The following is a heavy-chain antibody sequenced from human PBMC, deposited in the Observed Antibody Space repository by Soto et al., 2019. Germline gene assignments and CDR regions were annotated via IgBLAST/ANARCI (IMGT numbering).Heavy chain of an antibody. CDR3: ARTGYDILTGYLSHSFDY. D-gene: IGHD3-9*01. Sequence: QVQLQESGPGLVKPSQTLSLTCTVSGGSISSGGYYWSWIRQHPGKGLEWIGYIYYSGSTYYNPSLKSRVTISVDTAKNQCSLKLSSVTAADTAVYYCARTGYDILTGYLSHSFDYWGQGTLVTVSS. CDR2: IYYSGST. J-gene: IGHJ4*02. CDR1: GGSISSGGYY. V-gene: IGHV4-31*03.